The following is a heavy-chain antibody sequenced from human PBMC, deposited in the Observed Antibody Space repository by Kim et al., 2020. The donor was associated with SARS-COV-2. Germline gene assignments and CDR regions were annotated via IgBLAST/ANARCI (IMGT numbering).Heavy chain of an antibody. CDR2: IYYSGST. Sequence: SETLSLTCTVSGGSVSSGSYYWSWIRQPPGKGLEWIGYIYYSGSTNYNPSLKSRVTISVDTSKNQFSLKLSSVTAADTAVYYCARGEVVAGTDDYYYYYGMDVWGQGTTVTVSS. CDR1: GGSVSSGSYY. D-gene: IGHD6-19*01. CDR3: ARGEVVAGTDDYYYYYGMDV. J-gene: IGHJ6*02. V-gene: IGHV4-61*01.